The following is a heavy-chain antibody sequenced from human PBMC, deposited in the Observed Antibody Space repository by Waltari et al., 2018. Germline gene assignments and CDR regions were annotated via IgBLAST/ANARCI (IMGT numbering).Heavy chain of an antibody. V-gene: IGHV3-48*03. J-gene: IGHJ4*02. CDR3: ARVVTTMTTWAYYFDY. CDR2: ISSSGRTM. D-gene: IGHD1-1*01. Sequence: EVQLEEPGGGLAQPGGSLRLSCEASGFSVRAYELSWVRQAPGKGLEWLSYISSSGRTMYSAESVKGRFSISRDNANNLLYLQMDSLRAEDTAIYYCARVVTTMTTWAYYFDYWGQGTLVTVSS. CDR1: GFSVRAYE.